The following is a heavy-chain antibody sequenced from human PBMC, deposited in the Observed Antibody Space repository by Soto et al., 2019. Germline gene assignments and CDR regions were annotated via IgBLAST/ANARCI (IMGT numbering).Heavy chain of an antibody. CDR3: AKSPPIVVVTAIPYGMDV. Sequence: QVQLLESGGGVVQPGRSLRLSCAASGFTFSSYGMHWVRQAPGKGLEWVAVISYDGSNKYYADSVKGRFTISRDNSKNTLYLQMNSLRAEDTAVYYCAKSPPIVVVTAIPYGMDVWGQGTTVTVSS. D-gene: IGHD2-21*02. J-gene: IGHJ6*02. CDR2: ISYDGSNK. CDR1: GFTFSSYG. V-gene: IGHV3-30*18.